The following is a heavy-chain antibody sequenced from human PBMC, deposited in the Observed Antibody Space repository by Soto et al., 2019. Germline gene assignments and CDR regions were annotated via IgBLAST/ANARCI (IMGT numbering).Heavy chain of an antibody. CDR2: IYHSGST. D-gene: IGHD3-22*01. J-gene: IGHJ5*02. CDR1: GGSISSSNW. CDR3: ARVRGFEYDSSGSFDP. V-gene: IGHV4-4*02. Sequence: SETLSLTCAVSGGSISSSNWWSWVRQPPGKGLEWIGEIYHSGSTNYNPSLKSRVTISVDKSKNQFSLKLSSVTAADTAVYYCARVRGFEYDSSGSFDPWGQGTLVTVSS.